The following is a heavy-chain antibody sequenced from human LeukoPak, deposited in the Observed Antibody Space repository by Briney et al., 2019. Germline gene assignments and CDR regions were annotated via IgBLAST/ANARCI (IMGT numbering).Heavy chain of an antibody. CDR2: IRSSGSPI. J-gene: IGHJ4*02. CDR1: GFTFSSYS. D-gene: IGHD1-26*01. V-gene: IGHV3-48*02. CDR3: ARVAVGATRVDFDY. Sequence: PGGSLRLSCAASGFTFSSYSMTWVRQAPGKGLEWNSYIRSSGSPIYYADSVRGRFTISKDNAKNSLYLQMNSLRDEDTAVYYCARVAVGATRVDFDYWGQGTLVTVSS.